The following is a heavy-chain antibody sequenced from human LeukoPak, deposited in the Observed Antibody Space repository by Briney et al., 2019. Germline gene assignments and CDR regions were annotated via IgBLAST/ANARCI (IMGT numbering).Heavy chain of an antibody. V-gene: IGHV1-8*03. CDR2: MNPNSGNT. Sequence: ASVKVSCKASGYTFTDYHMHWVRQATGQWLEWMGWMNPNSGNTGYAQKFQGRVTITRNTSISTAYMELSSLRSEDTAVYYCARSRPETGDYWGQGTLVTVSA. CDR3: ARSRPETGDY. J-gene: IGHJ4*02. CDR1: GYTFTDYH.